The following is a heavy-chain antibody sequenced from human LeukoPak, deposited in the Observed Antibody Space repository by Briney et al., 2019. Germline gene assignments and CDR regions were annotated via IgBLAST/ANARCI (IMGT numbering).Heavy chain of an antibody. V-gene: IGHV3-23*01. CDR3: AKDDVDTAMVFVDY. J-gene: IGHJ4*02. CDR1: GFTFSSFA. D-gene: IGHD5-18*01. CDR2: ISGSGGST. Sequence: GGSLRLSCAASGFTFSSFAMSWVRQAPGKGLEWVSAISGSGGSTYYADSVKGRFTISRDNSKNTLYLQMNSLRAEDTAVYYCAKDDVDTAMVFVDYWGQGTLVTVSS.